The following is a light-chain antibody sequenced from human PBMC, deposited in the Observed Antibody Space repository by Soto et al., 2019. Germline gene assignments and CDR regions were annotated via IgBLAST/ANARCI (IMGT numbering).Light chain of an antibody. Sequence: DIQMTQSPSSLAASVGDRVTITCRASRSISSFLNWYQQKPGKAPQLLIYAASSLQGGVPSRFSGRGSGTDFTLPISSLQPEDSAPYYCQQSDSAPLTCGGGTRVEV. V-gene: IGKV1-39*01. CDR1: RSISSF. J-gene: IGKJ4*01. CDR3: QQSDSAPLT. CDR2: AAS.